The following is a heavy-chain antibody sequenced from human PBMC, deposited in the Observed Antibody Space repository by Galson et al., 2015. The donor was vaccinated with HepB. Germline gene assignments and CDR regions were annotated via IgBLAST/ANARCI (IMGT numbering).Heavy chain of an antibody. CDR2: IRSTIDGGTR. Sequence: SLRLSCAVAGFTFRNAWMSWVRQAPGKGPEWIGRIRSTIDGGTRDFAAPVKGRFSISREDSKNTLYLQMNSLKTEDTAVYYCTIDVGYCTSVSCPTGGWFDPWGQGTLVTVSS. D-gene: IGHD2-8*02. V-gene: IGHV3-15*01. J-gene: IGHJ5*02. CDR3: TIDVGYCTSVSCPTGGWFDP. CDR1: GFTFRNAW.